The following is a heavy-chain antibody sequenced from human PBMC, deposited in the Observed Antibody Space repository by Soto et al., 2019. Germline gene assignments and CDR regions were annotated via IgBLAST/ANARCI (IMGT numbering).Heavy chain of an antibody. CDR1: GGSITTRNYY. D-gene: IGHD3-10*01. CDR2: VYLSGDT. J-gene: IGHJ2*01. CDR3: ARDPRKTRGWHFDL. Sequence: QVQLLESGPALVKPSQTLCLTCTLSGGSITTRNYYWCWIRQHPVKGLEWIGYVYLSGDTYYNPSVESRVLIAVDTSANQFSLKLPSVTAADTAVDYCARDPRKTRGWHFDLWGRGTLVTVSS. V-gene: IGHV4-31*03.